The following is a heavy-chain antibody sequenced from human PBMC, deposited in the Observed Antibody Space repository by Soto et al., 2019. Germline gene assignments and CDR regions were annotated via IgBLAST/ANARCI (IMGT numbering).Heavy chain of an antibody. CDR3: ARSPRSSPYFDY. V-gene: IGHV5-51*07. CDR2: IYPGDHET. J-gene: IGHJ4*02. D-gene: IGHD6-13*01. CDR1: GYTFSNFW. Sequence: GESLKISCQCSGYTFSNFWIGWVHQLPGKGLEWMGIIYPGDHETRYSPSFHGKVTISADKSINTAYLQWNSLEASDTAFYFRARSPRSSPYFDYWGQGALVTVS.